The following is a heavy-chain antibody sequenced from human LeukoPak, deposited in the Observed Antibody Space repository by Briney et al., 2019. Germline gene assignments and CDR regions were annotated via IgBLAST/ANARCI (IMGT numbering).Heavy chain of an antibody. CDR3: AKGGHSSGWPNWLDP. CDR2: ISDAGSNT. Sequence: GGSLRLSCVTSEFTLRSYDMHWVRQAPGKGLEWVAVISDAGSNTDYADSVKGRFTISRDNSKNTSYLQMSSLRDEDTAVYYCAKGGHSSGWPNWLDPWGQGTLVTVSS. CDR1: EFTLRSYD. J-gene: IGHJ5*02. D-gene: IGHD6-19*01. V-gene: IGHV3-30*18.